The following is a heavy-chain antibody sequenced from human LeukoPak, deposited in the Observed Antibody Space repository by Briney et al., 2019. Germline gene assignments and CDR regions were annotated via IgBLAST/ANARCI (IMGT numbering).Heavy chain of an antibody. CDR3: ARGHYGSSGYPLDH. CDR2: IWYDGSNK. D-gene: IGHD3-22*01. Sequence: PGGSLRLSCAASGFTFSSYGMHWVRQAPGKGLEWVTVIWYDGSNKYYADSVKGRFTISRDNSKNTLYLQMNSLRAEDTAVYYCARGHYGSSGYPLDHWGQGTLVTVSS. CDR1: GFTFSSYG. J-gene: IGHJ4*02. V-gene: IGHV3-33*01.